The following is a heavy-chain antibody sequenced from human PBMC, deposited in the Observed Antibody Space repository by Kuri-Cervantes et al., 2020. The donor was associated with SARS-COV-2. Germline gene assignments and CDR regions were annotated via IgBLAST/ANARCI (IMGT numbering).Heavy chain of an antibody. CDR1: GYTFTGYY. CDR3: ARFTDYDDSSCVDY. Sequence: SVQVSCKASGYTFTGYYMHWVRQAPGQGLEWMGGINPIFGTANYAQKFQGRVTITTDESTSTAYMELSSLRSEDTAVYYCARFTDYDDSSCVDYWGQGTLVTVSS. V-gene: IGHV1-69*05. J-gene: IGHJ4*02. D-gene: IGHD3-22*01. CDR2: INPIFGTA.